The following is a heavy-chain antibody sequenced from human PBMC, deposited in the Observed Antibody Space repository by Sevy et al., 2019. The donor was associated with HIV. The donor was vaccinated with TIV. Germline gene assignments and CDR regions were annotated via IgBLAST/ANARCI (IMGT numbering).Heavy chain of an antibody. CDR1: GFTFTSSA. J-gene: IGHJ3*01. Sequence: ASVKVSCKASGFTFTSSAVQWVRQTRGQRLQWIGWIVVGSGVTNYAQSFQERVSIIGDMSTSTVYMEVTSLTSDDTAVYYCAVEDMTTFGGQFRVFDFWGQGTAVTVSS. D-gene: IGHD3-16*01. CDR3: AVEDMTTFGGQFRVFDF. CDR2: IVVGSGVT. V-gene: IGHV1-58*01.